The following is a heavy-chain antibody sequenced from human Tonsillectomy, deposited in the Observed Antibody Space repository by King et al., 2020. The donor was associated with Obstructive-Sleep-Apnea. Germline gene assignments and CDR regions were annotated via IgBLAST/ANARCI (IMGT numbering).Heavy chain of an antibody. CDR2: INWNGGST. D-gene: IGHD3-10*01. Sequence: VQLVESGGGVVRPGGSLRLSCAASGFRFDDYGMSWVRQAPGKGLEWVSGINWNGGSTSYVDSVKGRFTISRDEAKNSLYLQMNSLRAEDTALYYCARDWEGSYSFDYWGQGTLVTVSS. J-gene: IGHJ4*02. CDR3: ARDWEGSYSFDY. V-gene: IGHV3-20*04. CDR1: GFRFDDYG.